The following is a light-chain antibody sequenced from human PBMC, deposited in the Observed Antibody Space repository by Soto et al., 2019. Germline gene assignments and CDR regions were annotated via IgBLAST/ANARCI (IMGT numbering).Light chain of an antibody. V-gene: IGKV3-20*01. CDR1: QSLRSSY. Sequence: EIVLTQSPGTLSLSAGERATLSCRASQSLRSSYLAWYQQKPGQAPRLLIYGASNRATDIPDRFSGSGSGTDFSLAISRLEPEDSGVYYCLQYDTSPRTFGQGTKVEIK. J-gene: IGKJ1*01. CDR2: GAS. CDR3: LQYDTSPRT.